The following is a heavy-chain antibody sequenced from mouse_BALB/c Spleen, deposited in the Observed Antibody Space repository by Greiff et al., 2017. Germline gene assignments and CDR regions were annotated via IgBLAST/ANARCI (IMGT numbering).Heavy chain of an antibody. Sequence: ESGPGLVKPSQSLSLTCSVTGYSITSGYYWNWIRQFPGNKLEWMGYISYDGSNNYNPSLKNRISITRDTSKNQFFLKLNSVTTEDTATYYCARDSGYWGQGTTLTVAT. CDR2: ISYDGSN. CDR1: GYSITSGYY. V-gene: IGHV3-6*02. J-gene: IGHJ2*01. CDR3: ARDSGY.